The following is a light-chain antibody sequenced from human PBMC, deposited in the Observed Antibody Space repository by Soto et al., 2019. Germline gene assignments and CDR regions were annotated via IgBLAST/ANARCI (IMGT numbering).Light chain of an antibody. V-gene: IGKV3-20*01. Sequence: EIVLTQSPGTLSLSPGERATLSCRASQSVSSSYLAWYQQKPGQAPRLLIYGASSRATGIPDRFSGSGSGTDFTLTIIRPEPEDFAVYYCQQYGSSPGTFGQGTKLEIK. CDR2: GAS. CDR1: QSVSSSY. CDR3: QQYGSSPGT. J-gene: IGKJ2*01.